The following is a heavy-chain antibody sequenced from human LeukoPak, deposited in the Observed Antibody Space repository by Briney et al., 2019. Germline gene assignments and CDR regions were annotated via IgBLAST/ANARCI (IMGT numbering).Heavy chain of an antibody. D-gene: IGHD2-2*01. CDR1: GYSFSDYY. Sequence: GASVKVSCKASGYSFSDYYMHWVRQAPGQGLEWMGWINPNSGGTNYAQKFQGRVTMTRDTSISTAYMELSRLRSDDTAVYYCARSRVPAAHNWFDPWGQGTLVTVSS. V-gene: IGHV1-2*02. J-gene: IGHJ5*02. CDR2: INPNSGGT. CDR3: ARSRVPAAHNWFDP.